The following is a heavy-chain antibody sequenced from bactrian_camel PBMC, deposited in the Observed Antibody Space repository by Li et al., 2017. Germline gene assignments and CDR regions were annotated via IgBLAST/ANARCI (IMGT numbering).Heavy chain of an antibody. V-gene: IGHV3-2*01. Sequence: HVQLVESGGGLVQPGGSLRLSCAASGFTFSSKYIRWFRQPPGKGLDWVSSISSDGTSTYYADSVKERFTISRDNAKNTVYLQMNSLKSEDTAVYYCATLELEPKTYWGQGTQVTVS. CDR1: GFTFSSKY. CDR2: ISSDGTST. CDR3: ATLELEPKTY. J-gene: IGHJ4*01.